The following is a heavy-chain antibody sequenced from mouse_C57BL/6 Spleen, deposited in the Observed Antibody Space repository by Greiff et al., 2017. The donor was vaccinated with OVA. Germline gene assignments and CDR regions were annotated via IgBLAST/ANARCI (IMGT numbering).Heavy chain of an antibody. J-gene: IGHJ2*01. Sequence: EVHLVESGPELVKPGASVKMSCKASGYTFTDYNMHWVKQSHGKSLEWIGYINPNNGGTSYNQKFKGKATLTVNKSSSTAYMELRSLTSEDSAVYYCAREAPFTTVDYWGQGTTLTVSS. V-gene: IGHV1-22*01. CDR2: INPNNGGT. CDR3: AREAPFTTVDY. CDR1: GYTFTDYN. D-gene: IGHD1-1*01.